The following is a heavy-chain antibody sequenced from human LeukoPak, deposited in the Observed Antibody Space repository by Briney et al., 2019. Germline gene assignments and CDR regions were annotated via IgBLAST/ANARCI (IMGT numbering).Heavy chain of an antibody. D-gene: IGHD3-22*01. CDR1: GYTFTGYY. V-gene: IGHV1-2*02. Sequence: ASVTVSCKASGYTFTGYYMHWVRQAPGQGLEWMGWINPNSGGTNYAQKFQGRVTMTRDTSISTAYMELSRLRSDDTAVYYCARDKYYYDSSGYYHLGMDVWGKGTTVTVSS. CDR2: INPNSGGT. J-gene: IGHJ6*04. CDR3: ARDKYYYDSSGYYHLGMDV.